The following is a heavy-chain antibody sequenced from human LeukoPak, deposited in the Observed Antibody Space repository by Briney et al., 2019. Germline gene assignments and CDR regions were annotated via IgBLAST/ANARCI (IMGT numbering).Heavy chain of an antibody. CDR3: AMLGELLSSDY. D-gene: IGHD1-26*01. Sequence: GGSLRLSCAASGFTFSSYAMSWVRQAPGKGLEWVSAIRGTGGSTYYVDSVKGRFTISRDNSKHMLYLQMNSLRAEDTAVYYCAMLGELLSSDYWGQGTLVTVSS. J-gene: IGHJ4*02. CDR2: IRGTGGST. CDR1: GFTFSSYA. V-gene: IGHV3-23*01.